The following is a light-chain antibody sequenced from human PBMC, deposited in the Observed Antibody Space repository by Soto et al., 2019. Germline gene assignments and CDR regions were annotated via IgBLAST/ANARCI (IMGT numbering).Light chain of an antibody. J-gene: IGLJ1*01. V-gene: IGLV2-14*01. CDR1: SRDVGGFKF. Sequence: SVLRHPASVSRLTGYSISISCTGTSRDVGGFKFVSWYQQNPGKAPKLMIYEVSYRPSGVSNRFSGSKSGNTASLTISGLQAEDEADYYCNSYTRRRTLDVFGTGNKV. CDR3: NSYTRRRTLDV. CDR2: EVS.